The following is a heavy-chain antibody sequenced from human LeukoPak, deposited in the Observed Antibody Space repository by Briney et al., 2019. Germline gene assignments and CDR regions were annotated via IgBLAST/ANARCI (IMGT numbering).Heavy chain of an antibody. D-gene: IGHD5-12*01. V-gene: IGHV5-51*01. CDR3: ARLGLATVATNDRGDGLDI. CDR1: GYSFTNYW. J-gene: IGHJ3*02. CDR2: IYPGDSNT. Sequence: GESLKISCKGSGYSFTNYWIGWVRQMPGKGLEWMGIIYPGDSNTKYSPSFQGQVTISADKSISTAYLQWSSLKASDTAMYYCARLGLATVATNDRGDGLDIWGQGTMVTVSS.